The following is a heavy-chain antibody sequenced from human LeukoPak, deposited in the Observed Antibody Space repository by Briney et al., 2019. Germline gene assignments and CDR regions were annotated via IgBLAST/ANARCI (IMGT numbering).Heavy chain of an antibody. CDR2: ISSSSRNT. V-gene: IGHV3-11*05. CDR1: GFTFSDYS. D-gene: IGHD4-17*01. CDR3: VRVGDYGDVTDY. Sequence: GGSLPVSCAASGFTFSDYSMSWIRQAPGKGLEWVADISSSSRNTNYADSVRGRFTISRDNAKNSLYLQMNSLRVDDTALYYCVRVGDYGDVTDYWGQGTLVTVSS. J-gene: IGHJ4*02.